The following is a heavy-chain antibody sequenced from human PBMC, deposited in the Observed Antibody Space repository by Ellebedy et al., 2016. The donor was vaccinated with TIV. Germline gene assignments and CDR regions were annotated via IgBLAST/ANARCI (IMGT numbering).Heavy chain of an antibody. CDR3: ARGWSYDAFDI. J-gene: IGHJ3*02. V-gene: IGHV3-21*01. D-gene: IGHD3-10*01. CDR2: ISGRGNYI. CDR1: RFSFSTYS. Sequence: PGGSLRLSCAASRFSFSTYSMNWVRQAPGRGLEWVSSISGRGNYIYYADSVKGRFTISRDNAKNSLYLQMSSLRAEDTAVYYCARGWSYDAFDIWGQGTMVTVSS.